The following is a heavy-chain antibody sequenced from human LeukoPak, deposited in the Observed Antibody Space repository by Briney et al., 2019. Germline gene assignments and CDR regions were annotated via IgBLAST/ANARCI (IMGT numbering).Heavy chain of an antibody. Sequence: PGGSLRLSCAASGFTFSSYSMNWVRQAPGKGLEWVSSISSSSSYIYYADSVKGRSTISRDNAKNSLYLQMNSLRAEDTAVYYCARGGSSYGAFDIWGQGTMVTVSS. CDR1: GFTFSSYS. CDR2: ISSSSSYI. J-gene: IGHJ3*02. D-gene: IGHD6-6*01. V-gene: IGHV3-21*01. CDR3: ARGGSSYGAFDI.